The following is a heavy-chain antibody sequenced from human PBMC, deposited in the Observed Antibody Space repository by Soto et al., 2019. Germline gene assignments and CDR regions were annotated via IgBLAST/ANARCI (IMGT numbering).Heavy chain of an antibody. CDR2: IRSKAYGGTT. J-gene: IGHJ5*02. CDR1: GLTLGDYA. Sequence: GGSLRLSCTASGLTLGDYAMSWFRQAPGKGLEWVGFIRSKAYGGTTEYAASVKGRLTISRDDSKSIAYLQMNSLKTEDTAVYYCTIRGYYSWFDPWGQGTLVTGSS. V-gene: IGHV3-49*03. D-gene: IGHD3-22*01. CDR3: TIRGYYSWFDP.